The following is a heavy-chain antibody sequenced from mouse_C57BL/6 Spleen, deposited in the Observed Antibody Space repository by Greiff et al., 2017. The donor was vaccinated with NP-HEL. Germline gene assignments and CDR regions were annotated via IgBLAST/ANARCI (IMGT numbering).Heavy chain of an antibody. V-gene: IGHV5-17*01. Sequence: DVKLVESGGGLVKPGGSLKLSCAASGFTFSDYGMHWVRQAPEKGLEWVAYISSGSSTIYYADTVKGRFTISRDNAKNTLFLQMTSLRSEDTAMYYCARGGNYRRVDYWGQGTTLTVSS. CDR2: ISSGSSTI. J-gene: IGHJ2*01. CDR1: GFTFSDYG. CDR3: ARGGNYRRVDY. D-gene: IGHD2-1*01.